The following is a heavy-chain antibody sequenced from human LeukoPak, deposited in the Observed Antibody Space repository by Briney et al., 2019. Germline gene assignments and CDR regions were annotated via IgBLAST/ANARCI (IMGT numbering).Heavy chain of an antibody. V-gene: IGHV3-30*02. Sequence: GGSLRLSCAASGFTFSSYGMHWVRQAPGKGLEWVAFIRYDGSNKYYADSVKGRFTISRDNSKNSLYLQMNSLRAEDTAVYYCARDGIYDIPYYFDYWGQGTLVTVSS. CDR3: ARDGIYDIPYYFDY. CDR1: GFTFSSYG. D-gene: IGHD3-9*01. CDR2: IRYDGSNK. J-gene: IGHJ4*02.